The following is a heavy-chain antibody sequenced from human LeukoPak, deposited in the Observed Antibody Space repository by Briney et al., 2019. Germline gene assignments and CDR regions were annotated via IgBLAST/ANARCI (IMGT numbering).Heavy chain of an antibody. CDR3: ARIAAPGNRRLNY. J-gene: IGHJ4*02. V-gene: IGHV1-8*01. D-gene: IGHD6-13*01. CDR2: MNPNSGNT. CDR1: GYTFTTYD. Sequence: ASVKVSCEASGYTFTTYDINWVRQATGQGLEWMGWMNPNSGNTGYAQKFQGRVTMTRNTSISTAYMELSSLRSEDTAVYYCARIAAPGNRRLNYWGQGTLVTVSS.